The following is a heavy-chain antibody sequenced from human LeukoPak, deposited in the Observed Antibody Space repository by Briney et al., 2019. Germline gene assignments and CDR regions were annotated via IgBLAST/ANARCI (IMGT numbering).Heavy chain of an antibody. Sequence: PGGSLRLSCAASGFTFRGYAMHWVRQAPGKGLDWVAIISYDGSTKYFADSVKGRFTISRDNSKNTLYLQMNSLRAEDTAVYYCAKPLWSGSYYSDPWGQGTLVTVSS. CDR2: ISYDGSTK. V-gene: IGHV3-30-3*02. CDR3: AKPLWSGSYYSDP. CDR1: GFTFRGYA. J-gene: IGHJ5*02. D-gene: IGHD3-10*01.